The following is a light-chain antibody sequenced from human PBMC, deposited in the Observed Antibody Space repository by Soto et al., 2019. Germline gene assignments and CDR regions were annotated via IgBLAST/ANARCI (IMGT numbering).Light chain of an antibody. CDR1: QSVSNN. Sequence: EVVMTQSPATLSVSPGERATVPCRASQSVSNNLAWYQQKPGLAPRLLIYGASTRATGIPARFSGSGYGTESTLTISSLQPDDFATYYCQQYNSYFFTFGGGTKVDIK. J-gene: IGKJ4*01. CDR3: QQYNSYFFT. CDR2: GAS. V-gene: IGKV3-15*01.